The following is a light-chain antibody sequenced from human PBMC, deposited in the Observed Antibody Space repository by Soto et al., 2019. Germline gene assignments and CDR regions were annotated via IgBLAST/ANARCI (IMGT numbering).Light chain of an antibody. V-gene: IGKV3-15*01. CDR1: RSVGSN. CDR2: GAS. J-gene: IGKJ1*01. CDR3: QEYNNWPPWT. Sequence: EIVVTQSPATLSVSPGERATLSCRASRSVGSNLAWYQQRPGQAPRLLIYGASTRATGIPARFSGSGSGTGFTLTISSLQSEDFAVYFCQEYNNWPPWTFGQGTKVEI.